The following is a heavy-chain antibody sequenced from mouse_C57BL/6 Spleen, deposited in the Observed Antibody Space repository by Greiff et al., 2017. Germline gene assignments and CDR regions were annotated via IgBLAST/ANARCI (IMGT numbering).Heavy chain of an antibody. Sequence: QVQLQQPGAELVRPGSSVKLSCKASGYTFTSYWMDWVKQRPGQGLEWIGNIYPSDSETHYNQKFKDKATLTVDKSSSTAYMQLSSLTSEDSAVYYGAREGLPTVVADWYFDVWGTGTTVTVSS. CDR1: GYTFTSYW. CDR3: AREGLPTVVADWYFDV. D-gene: IGHD1-1*01. V-gene: IGHV1-61*01. CDR2: IYPSDSET. J-gene: IGHJ1*03.